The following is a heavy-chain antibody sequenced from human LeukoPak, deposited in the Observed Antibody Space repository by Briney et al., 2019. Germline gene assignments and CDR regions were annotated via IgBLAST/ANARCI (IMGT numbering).Heavy chain of an antibody. V-gene: IGHV1-69*13. J-gene: IGHJ6*03. CDR3: ARCGGGTTCPSYYYFYMDV. D-gene: IGHD2-15*01. Sequence: ASVKVSCKASGGNFGSYAINWVRQAPGQGLEWVGGIIPVFAIANYAQKFQGRVTITADESTSTAYMELSSLRSEDTAVYYCARCGGGTTCPSYYYFYMDVWGKGTTVTISS. CDR1: GGNFGSYA. CDR2: IIPVFAIA.